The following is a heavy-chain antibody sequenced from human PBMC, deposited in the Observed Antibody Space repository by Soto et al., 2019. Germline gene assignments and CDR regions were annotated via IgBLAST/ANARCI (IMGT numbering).Heavy chain of an antibody. Sequence: PWGSLRLSCAASGFTFISYAMIFVRHSPWKGLEWVSAISGSGGSTYYADSVKGRFTISRDNSKNTLYLQMNSLRAEDTAVYYCAKDALQRLWPPRTDYWGQGTLVTVSS. CDR3: AKDALQRLWPPRTDY. D-gene: IGHD6-25*01. V-gene: IGHV3-23*01. J-gene: IGHJ4*02. CDR2: ISGSGGST. CDR1: GFTFISYA.